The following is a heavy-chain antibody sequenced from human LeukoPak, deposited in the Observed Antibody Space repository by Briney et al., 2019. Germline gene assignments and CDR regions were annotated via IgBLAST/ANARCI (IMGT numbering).Heavy chain of an antibody. V-gene: IGHV1-69*05. CDR3: ARSVRLGSWYFDL. D-gene: IGHD6-6*01. Sequence: SVKVSCKASGGTFSSYAISWVRQAPGQGLEWMGRIIPIFGTANYAQKFQGRVTITTDESTSTAYMELSSLRSEDTAVCYCARSVRLGSWYFDLWGRGTLVTVSS. J-gene: IGHJ2*01. CDR2: IIPIFGTA. CDR1: GGTFSSYA.